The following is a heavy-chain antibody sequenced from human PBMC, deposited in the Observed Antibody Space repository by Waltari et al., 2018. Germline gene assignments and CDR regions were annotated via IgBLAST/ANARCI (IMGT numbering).Heavy chain of an antibody. D-gene: IGHD1-26*01. CDR1: GGTFSSYA. CDR3: ARGDVVGARGPGAFDI. V-gene: IGHV1-69*04. Sequence: QVQLVQSGAEVKKPGSSVKVSCKASGGTFSSYAISWVRQAPAQGLEWMGGIIPILGIANYAQKFQGRVTITADESTSTAYMELSSLRSEDTAVYYCARGDVVGARGPGAFDIWGQGTMVTVSS. CDR2: IIPILGIA. J-gene: IGHJ3*02.